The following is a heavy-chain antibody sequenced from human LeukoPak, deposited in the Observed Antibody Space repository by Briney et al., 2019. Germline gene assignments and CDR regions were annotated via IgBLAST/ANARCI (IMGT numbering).Heavy chain of an antibody. CDR1: VGTFSSYA. J-gene: IGHJ4*02. CDR2: IIPILGIA. CDR3: AKAGGTVTTNYFDY. D-gene: IGHD4-17*01. V-gene: IGHV1-69*04. Sequence: SVKVSCKASVGTFSSYAISWVRQAPGQGLEWMGRIIPILGIANYAQKFQGRVTITADKSTSTAYMELSSLRSEDTAVYYCAKAGGTVTTNYFDYWGQGTLVTVSS.